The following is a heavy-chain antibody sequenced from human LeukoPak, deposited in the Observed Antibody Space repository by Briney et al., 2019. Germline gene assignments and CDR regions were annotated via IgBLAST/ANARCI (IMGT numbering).Heavy chain of an antibody. D-gene: IGHD3-22*01. CDR1: GGSISSYY. V-gene: IGHV4-59*01. Sequence: SETLSLTCTVSGGSISSYYWSWIRQPPGKGLEWIGYIYYSGSTNYNPSLKSRVTISVDTSKNQFSLKLSSVTAADTAVYYCARVIDGYSLYYFDYWGQGTLVTVSS. CDR3: ARVIDGYSLYYFDY. J-gene: IGHJ4*02. CDR2: IYYSGST.